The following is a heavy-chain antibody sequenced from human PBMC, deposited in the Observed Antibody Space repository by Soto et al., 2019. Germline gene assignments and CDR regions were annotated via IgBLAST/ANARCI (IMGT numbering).Heavy chain of an antibody. CDR2: IYYSGST. CDR3: ARALLKIGSGSLDYFDY. Sequence: PSETLSLTCTVSGGSLSSGNYYWGWIRQHPGKGLEWIGYIYYSGSTYYNPSLKSRVTISVDTSKNQFSLKLSSVTAADTAVYYCARALLKIGSGSLDYFDYWGQGTLVTVSS. V-gene: IGHV4-31*03. CDR1: GGSLSSGNYY. D-gene: IGHD3-10*01. J-gene: IGHJ4*02.